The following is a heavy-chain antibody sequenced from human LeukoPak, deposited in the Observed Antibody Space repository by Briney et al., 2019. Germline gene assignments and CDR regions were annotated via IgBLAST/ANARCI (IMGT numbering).Heavy chain of an antibody. CDR3: ARDKERGVIAAAGST. CDR1: GYSFTAFY. V-gene: IGHV1-2*02. CDR2: INPNSGGT. D-gene: IGHD6-13*01. Sequence: GASVKVSCKASGYSFTAFYMHWVRQAPGQGLEWMGWINPNSGGTNYAQKFQGRVTMTRDTSISTAYMELSRLRSDDTAVYYCARDKERGVIAAAGSTWGQGTLVTVSS. J-gene: IGHJ5*02.